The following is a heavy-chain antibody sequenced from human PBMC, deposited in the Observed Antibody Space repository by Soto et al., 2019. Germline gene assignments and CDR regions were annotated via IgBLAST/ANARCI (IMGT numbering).Heavy chain of an antibody. V-gene: IGHV3-23*01. CDR1: GFTFSSFA. Sequence: EVQLLESGGGLVQPGGSLRLSCAASGFTFSSFAMNWVRQAPGKGLEWVSAISGSGGHTYYADSVKGRFIISRDNSKNTLYLQMDSLSADDTAVYYCARGPSEYIWGSYLRYCDSWGQGSLVTVSS. D-gene: IGHD3-16*02. CDR2: ISGSGGHT. CDR3: ARGPSEYIWGSYLRYCDS. J-gene: IGHJ4*02.